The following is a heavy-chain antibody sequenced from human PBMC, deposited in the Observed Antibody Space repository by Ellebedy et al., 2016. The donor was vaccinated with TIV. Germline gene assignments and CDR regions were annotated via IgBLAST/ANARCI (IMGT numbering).Heavy chain of an antibody. D-gene: IGHD6-6*01. CDR2: ISYDGRDK. CDR3: ARDGFSSFDL. Sequence: PGGSLRLSCAASGFPFSSYAMYWVRQPPGEGLEWVAVISYDGRDKYNGDSAKGRFTISRDNSKNTVNLQMNSLRPEDTGIYYCARDGFSSFDLWGRGTVVTVSS. V-gene: IGHV3-30*01. CDR1: GFPFSSYA. J-gene: IGHJ2*01.